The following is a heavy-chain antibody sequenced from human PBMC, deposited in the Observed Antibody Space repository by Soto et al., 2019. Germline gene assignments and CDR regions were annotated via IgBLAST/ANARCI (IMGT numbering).Heavy chain of an antibody. CDR1: GGSISRGAYS. J-gene: IGHJ5*01. CDR3: AKDTGDCSRVSCYPGHNWFYP. CDR2: IYHSGST. D-gene: IGHD2-15*01. V-gene: IGHV4-30-2*01. Sequence: PSQTLSLTCGVSGGSISRGAYSWSWIRQPPGKGLEWIGYIYHSGSTHYNPSPKSRVTISVDRSKNQFSLKLSSVLAAGTAVYHCAKDTGDCSRVSCYPGHNWFYPWGQGALVRVS.